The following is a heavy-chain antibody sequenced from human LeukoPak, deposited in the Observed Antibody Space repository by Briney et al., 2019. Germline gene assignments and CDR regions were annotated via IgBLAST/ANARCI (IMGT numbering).Heavy chain of an antibody. D-gene: IGHD1-26*01. V-gene: IGHV3-33*01. CDR1: GFTFSSYG. J-gene: IGHJ3*02. CDR3: ARDQRELLGAFDI. CDR2: IWYDGSNK. Sequence: GGSLRLSCAASGFTFSSYGMHWVRQAPGKGLEWVAVIWYDGSNKYYADSVKGRFTISRDNAKNSLYLQMNSLRAEDTAVYYCARDQRELLGAFDIWGQGTMVTVSS.